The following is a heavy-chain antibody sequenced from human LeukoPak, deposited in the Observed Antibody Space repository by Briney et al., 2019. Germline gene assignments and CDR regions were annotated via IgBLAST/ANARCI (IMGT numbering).Heavy chain of an antibody. Sequence: ASVKVSCKVSGYTLTELSMHWVRQAPGKGLEWMGGFDPEDGETIYAQRFQGRVTMTEDTSTDTAYMELSSLRSEDTAVYYCATAYTAWELLPGAFDIWGQGTMVTVSS. V-gene: IGHV1-24*01. CDR3: ATAYTAWELLPGAFDI. J-gene: IGHJ3*02. D-gene: IGHD1-26*01. CDR1: GYTLTELS. CDR2: FDPEDGET.